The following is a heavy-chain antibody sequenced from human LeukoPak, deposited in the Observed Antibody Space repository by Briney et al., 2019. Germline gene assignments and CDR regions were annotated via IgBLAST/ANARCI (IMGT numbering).Heavy chain of an antibody. J-gene: IGHJ5*02. CDR3: ARVRYLGSGEEIDP. D-gene: IGHD3-10*01. CDR1: GGSISSGGYL. Sequence: SETLSLTCTVSGGSISSGGYLWSWIRQNPGKGLDWIGYIYLGGNTYYNPSLKSPVTISVDTSKNQFSLKLSSVTAADTAVYYWARVRYLGSGEEIDPWGQGTLVTVSS. CDR2: IYLGGNT. V-gene: IGHV4-31*01.